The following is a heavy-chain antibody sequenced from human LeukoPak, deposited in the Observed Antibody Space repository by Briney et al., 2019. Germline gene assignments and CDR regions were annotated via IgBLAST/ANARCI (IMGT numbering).Heavy chain of an antibody. Sequence: GGSLRLSCAASGFTFTTYAMSWVRQAPGKGLEWVSEISGSGGRTYYADSVKGRFTISRDNTKDTLYLQMDDLRAEDTAVYYCATIILASGSAYWGQGTLVTVSS. D-gene: IGHD1-26*01. CDR3: ATIILASGSAY. CDR1: GFTFTTYA. J-gene: IGHJ4*02. V-gene: IGHV3-23*01. CDR2: ISGSGGRT.